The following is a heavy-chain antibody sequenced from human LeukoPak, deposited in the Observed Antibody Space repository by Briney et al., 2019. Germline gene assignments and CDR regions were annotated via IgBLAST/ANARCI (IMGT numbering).Heavy chain of an antibody. CDR3: ARLVVTSGLDWFDP. Sequence: SETLSLTCSVSGGSISSNYWSWIRQPPGKGLEWIGYIHYSGRTNYSPFLKSRVTISVDTSKNQLSLKLTSVTATDTAVYYCARLVVTSGLDWFDPWGQGTLVTVSS. CDR1: GGSISSNY. CDR2: IHYSGRT. D-gene: IGHD3-22*01. V-gene: IGHV4-59*08. J-gene: IGHJ5*02.